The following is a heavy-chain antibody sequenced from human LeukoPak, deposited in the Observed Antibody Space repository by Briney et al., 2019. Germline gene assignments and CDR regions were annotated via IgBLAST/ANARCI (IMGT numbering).Heavy chain of an antibody. V-gene: IGHV3-72*01. CDR3: ARGSDDSFGITR. CDR1: GFTFSDHY. Sequence: SGGSLRLSCAASGFTFSDHYMDWVRQAPGKGLEWVARARNKANGYTTLYAASVNGRFTISRDDSKSSLYLQMNSLKTEDTAVYYCARGSDDSFGITRWGQGTLVTVSS. CDR2: ARNKANGYTT. D-gene: IGHD3-16*01. J-gene: IGHJ4*02.